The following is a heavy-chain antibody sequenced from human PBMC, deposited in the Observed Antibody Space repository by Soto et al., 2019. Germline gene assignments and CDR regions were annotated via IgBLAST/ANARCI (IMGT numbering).Heavy chain of an antibody. J-gene: IGHJ5*02. V-gene: IGHV4-59*08. CDR3: ARHSGSYDRMYNGFDP. CDR1: GGSISSYY. D-gene: IGHD3-10*01. Sequence: QVQLQESGPGLVKPSETLSLTCTVSGGSISSYYWSWIRQPPGKGLEWIGYIYYSGSTNYNPSLNGRVTTTVDTAKNQFSLKLSSVTAADTAVYYCARHSGSYDRMYNGFDPWGQGTLVTVSS. CDR2: IYYSGST.